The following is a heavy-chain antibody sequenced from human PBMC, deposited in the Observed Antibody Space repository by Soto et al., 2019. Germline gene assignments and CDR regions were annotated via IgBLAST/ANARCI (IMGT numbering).Heavy chain of an antibody. V-gene: IGHV5-51*01. CDR1: GSNFTKSW. CDR3: ATESQLGLGFEY. D-gene: IGHD1-1*01. J-gene: IGHJ4*01. CDR2: IYPGDSDT. Sequence: GESLKISCKDSGSNFTKSWIGWVRQMPGRGLDWMGIIYPGDSDTRYSPSSQGQVIISADKSISTAYLQWSSLKASDTAIYYCATESQLGLGFEYWGQGTPVTVSS.